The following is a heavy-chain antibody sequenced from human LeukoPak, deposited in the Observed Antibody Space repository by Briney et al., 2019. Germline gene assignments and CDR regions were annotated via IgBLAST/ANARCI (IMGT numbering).Heavy chain of an antibody. V-gene: IGHV3-23*01. CDR1: GFTFSTYA. J-gene: IGHJ4*02. D-gene: IGHD6-19*01. Sequence: QPGGSLRLSCAASGFTFSTYAMGWVRQAPGMGLEWVSAISGPGDTTYHADSVKGRFTISRDNSRDTLFLQMNSLRVEDTAVYYCVKDPGSGWYVLYWGQGTLVTVSS. CDR3: VKDPGSGWYVLY. CDR2: ISGPGDTT.